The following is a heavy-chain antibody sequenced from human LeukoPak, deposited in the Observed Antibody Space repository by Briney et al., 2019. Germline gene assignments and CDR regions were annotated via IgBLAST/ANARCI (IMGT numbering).Heavy chain of an antibody. J-gene: IGHJ4*02. Sequence: ASVKVSCKASGYTFTGYYMHWVRQAPGQGLEWMGRINPNSGGTNYAQKFQGGVTMTRDTSISTAYMELSRLRSDDTAVYYCARESQYSSSLPWDYWGQGTLVTVSS. D-gene: IGHD6-6*01. V-gene: IGHV1-2*06. CDR3: ARESQYSSSLPWDY. CDR2: INPNSGGT. CDR1: GYTFTGYY.